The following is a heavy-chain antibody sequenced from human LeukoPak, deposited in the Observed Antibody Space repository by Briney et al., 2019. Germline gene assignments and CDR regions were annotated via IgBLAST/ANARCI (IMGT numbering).Heavy chain of an antibody. V-gene: IGHV4-34*01. CDR3: ARGSYSSSWYAHWFDP. Sequence: SETLSLTCAVYGGSFSGYYWSWIRQPPGKGLEWIGEINHSGSTNYNPSLKSRVTMSVDTSKNQFSLKLSSVTAADTAVYYCARGSYSSSWYAHWFDPWGQGTLVTVSS. CDR1: GGSFSGYY. D-gene: IGHD6-13*01. J-gene: IGHJ5*02. CDR2: INHSGST.